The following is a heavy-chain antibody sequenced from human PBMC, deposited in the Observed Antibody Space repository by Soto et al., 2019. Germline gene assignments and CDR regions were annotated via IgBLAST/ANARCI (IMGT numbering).Heavy chain of an antibody. CDR2: IYDSGST. CDR3: ASIYDSSGYYYGNNWFDP. J-gene: IGHJ5*02. V-gene: IGHV4-31*03. D-gene: IGHD3-22*01. CDR1: GASISSGDYY. Sequence: QVQLQESGPGMVKPSQTLSLTCSVSGASISSGDYYWSWIRQHPGKGLEWIGYIYDSGSTYYNPSLKSRVTISLDTSKNHFSLKLSSVTAADTAVYYCASIYDSSGYYYGNNWFDPWGQGTLVTVSS.